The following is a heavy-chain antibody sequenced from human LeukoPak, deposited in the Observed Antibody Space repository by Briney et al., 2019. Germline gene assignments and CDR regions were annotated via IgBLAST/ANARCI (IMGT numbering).Heavy chain of an antibody. Sequence: PGGSLRLSCTASGISFDGHWMNWVRQTPGKGLEWVANIKFDGSEKYYVDSVKGRFTISRDNARSSLHLEMNSLRAEDAAVYYCARGVTTVVGRALDIWGQGTMVTVSS. CDR1: GISFDGHW. V-gene: IGHV3-7*02. J-gene: IGHJ3*02. CDR2: IKFDGSEK. D-gene: IGHD4-23*01. CDR3: ARGVTTVVGRALDI.